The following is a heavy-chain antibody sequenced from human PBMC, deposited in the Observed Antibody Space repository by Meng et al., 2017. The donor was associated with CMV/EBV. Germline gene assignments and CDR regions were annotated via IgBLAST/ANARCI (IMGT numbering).Heavy chain of an antibody. D-gene: IGHD1-20*01. J-gene: IGHJ4*02. Sequence: CAASGFTFSDYYMTWIRQAPGKGLEWVSSISSSSSYIYYADSVKGRFTISRDNAKNSLYLQMNSLRAEDTAVYYCASRPYNWNYFDYWGQGTLVTVSS. V-gene: IGHV3-11*06. CDR2: ISSSSSYI. CDR3: ASRPYNWNYFDY. CDR1: GFTFSDYY.